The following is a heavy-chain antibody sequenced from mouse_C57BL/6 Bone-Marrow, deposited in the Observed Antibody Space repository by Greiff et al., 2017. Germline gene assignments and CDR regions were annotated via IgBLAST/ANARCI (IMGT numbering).Heavy chain of an antibody. CDR1: GYTFTSYW. CDR2: IYPGSGST. CDR3: ASAYYSECYAIDY. V-gene: IGHV1-55*01. J-gene: IGHJ4*01. D-gene: IGHD2-12*01. Sequence: QVQLQQPGAELVKPGASVKMSCKASGYTFTSYWITWVKQRPGQGLEWIGDIYPGSGSTNYNQKFKSNATLTVYTSSSTAYMQLSSLTSEYVAVYYCASAYYSECYAIDYWGQGTSVTVSS.